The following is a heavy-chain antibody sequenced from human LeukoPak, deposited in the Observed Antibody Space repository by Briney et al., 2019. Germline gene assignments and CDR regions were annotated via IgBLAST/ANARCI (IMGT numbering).Heavy chain of an antibody. CDR1: GGSFSGYY. J-gene: IGHJ4*02. CDR2: INHSGST. V-gene: IGHV4-34*01. D-gene: IGHD6-19*01. Sequence: SETLSLTCAVYGGSFSGYYWSWIRQPPGKGLEWIGEINHSGSTNYNPSLKSRVTISVDTSKNQFSLKLSSVTAADTAVYYCARQWLVSPLFDYWGQGTLVTVSS. CDR3: ARQWLVSPLFDY.